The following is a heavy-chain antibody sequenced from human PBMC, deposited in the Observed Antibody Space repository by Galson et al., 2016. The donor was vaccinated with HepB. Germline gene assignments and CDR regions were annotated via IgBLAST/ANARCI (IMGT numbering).Heavy chain of an antibody. Sequence: SLRLSCAASGFTFRRNWMHWVRQAPGKGLVWVSGINSDGRTTSYADSVKGRFTISRDNAKNTLYLEMNSLRAEDTAVYYCASTRLLGGVIWGHGTMVTVSS. J-gene: IGHJ3*02. CDR3: ASTRLLGGVI. D-gene: IGHD2-8*02. V-gene: IGHV3-74*01. CDR2: INSDGRTT. CDR1: GFTFRRNW.